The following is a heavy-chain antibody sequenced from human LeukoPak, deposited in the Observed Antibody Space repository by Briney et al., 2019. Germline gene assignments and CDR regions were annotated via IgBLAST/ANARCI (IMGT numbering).Heavy chain of an antibody. D-gene: IGHD5-18*01. J-gene: IGHJ6*02. Sequence: GGSLRLSCAASGFTFSSYAMSWVRQAPGKGLEWVSAISGSGGSTYYADSVKGRFTISRDNSKNTLYLQLNSLRAEDTAVYYCAKGCAVYSYGLYYYYYGMDVWGQGTTVTVSS. V-gene: IGHV3-23*01. CDR3: AKGCAVYSYGLYYYYYGMDV. CDR1: GFTFSSYA. CDR2: ISGSGGST.